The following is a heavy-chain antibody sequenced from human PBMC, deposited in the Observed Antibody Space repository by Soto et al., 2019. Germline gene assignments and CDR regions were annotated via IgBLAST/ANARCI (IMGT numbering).Heavy chain of an antibody. J-gene: IGHJ4*02. CDR2: IYYNGNT. D-gene: IGHD3-9*01. CDR1: GGAINDHY. CDR3: ARVRTGYFDY. Sequence: SETLSLTCTVSGGAINDHYWSYIRQPPGKGLEWIGYIYYNGNTNYNPSLESRVTISVGRSKNQFSLRLTSLTAADTAVYYCARVRTGYFDYWGRGALVTVSS. V-gene: IGHV4-59*11.